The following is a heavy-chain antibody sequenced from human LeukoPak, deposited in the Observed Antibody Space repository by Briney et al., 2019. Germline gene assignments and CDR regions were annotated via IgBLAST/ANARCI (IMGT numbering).Heavy chain of an antibody. CDR1: GYTFTGYY. CDR2: INPNSGGT. Sequence: EASVKVSCKASGYTFTGYYMHWVRQAPGQGLEWMGWINPNSGGTNYAQKFQGRVTMTRDTSISTAYMELSRLRSDDTAVYYCARGSSGWYNWFDPWGQGTLVTVSS. D-gene: IGHD6-19*01. CDR3: ARGSSGWYNWFDP. V-gene: IGHV1-2*02. J-gene: IGHJ5*02.